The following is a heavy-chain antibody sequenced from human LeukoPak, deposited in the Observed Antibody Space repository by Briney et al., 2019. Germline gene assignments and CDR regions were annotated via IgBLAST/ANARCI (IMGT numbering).Heavy chain of an antibody. CDR3: ARSGYCSSTSCSSSSWYPDWFDP. V-gene: IGHV4-61*01. Sequence: KASETLSLTCSVSGGSVSSGNYYWSWIRQPPGKGLEWIGYIYYSGSTNYNPSLKSRVTISVDTSKNQFSLKLSSVTAADTAVYYCARSGYCSSTSCSSSSWYPDWFDPWGQGTLVTVSS. J-gene: IGHJ5*02. D-gene: IGHD2-2*03. CDR2: IYYSGST. CDR1: GGSVSSGNYY.